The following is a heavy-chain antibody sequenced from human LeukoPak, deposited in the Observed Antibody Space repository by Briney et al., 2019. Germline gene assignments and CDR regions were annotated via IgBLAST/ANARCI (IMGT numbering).Heavy chain of an antibody. J-gene: IGHJ4*02. V-gene: IGHV4-59*12. CDR1: GGSISSYY. CDR3: ARDVAATFAN. CDR2: IYYSGST. D-gene: IGHD2-15*01. Sequence: SETLSLTCTVSGGSISSYYWSWIRQPPGKGLEWIGYIYYSGSTNYNPSLKSRVTMSVDTSKNQFSLKLSSVTAADTAVYYCARDVAATFANWGQGTLVTVSS.